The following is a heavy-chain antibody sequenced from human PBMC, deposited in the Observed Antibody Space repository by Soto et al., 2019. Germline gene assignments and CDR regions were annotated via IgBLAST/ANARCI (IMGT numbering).Heavy chain of an antibody. J-gene: IGHJ5*02. CDR3: ARDPSYYDFWSGYSWFDP. V-gene: IGHV3-33*01. CDR1: GFTFSSYG. D-gene: IGHD3-3*01. CDR2: IWYDGSNK. Sequence: PGGSLRLSCAASGFTFSSYGMHWVRQAPGKGLEWVAVIWYDGSNKYYADSVKGRFTISRDNCKNTLYLQMNSLRDEDTAVYYCARDPSYYDFWSGYSWFDPWGQGTLVTVSS.